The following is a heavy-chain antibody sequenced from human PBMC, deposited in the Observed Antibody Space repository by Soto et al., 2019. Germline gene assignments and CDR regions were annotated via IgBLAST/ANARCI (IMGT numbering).Heavy chain of an antibody. CDR1: CASFTSAVYY. Sequence: SETLSLTCSVSCASFTSAVYYCSWIRQLPGKGLEWIGYIQNSVSTIYSPSLKTRATISVDTSKNQFSLRLNSVTAADTAMYYCARDHTIRRGSYRTSLFDPWGQGPLFTVSS. D-gene: IGHD1-26*01. CDR3: ARDHTIRRGSYRTSLFDP. V-gene: IGHV4-31*03. CDR2: IQNSVST. J-gene: IGHJ5*02.